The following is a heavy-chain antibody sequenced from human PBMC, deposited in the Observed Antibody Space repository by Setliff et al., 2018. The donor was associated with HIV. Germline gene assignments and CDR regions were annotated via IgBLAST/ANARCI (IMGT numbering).Heavy chain of an antibody. D-gene: IGHD5-18*01. CDR2: IYHTGRP. Sequence: SETLSLTCTVSAYSIGSSYSWGWIRQSPGKGLEWIANIYHTGRPFYNPSLQSRVTISVDTSKNQFSLKLTSVTAADTAVYYCATADYIYGRNVFDYWGQGSLVTVS. CDR3: ATADYIYGRNVFDY. CDR1: AYSIGSSYS. J-gene: IGHJ4*02. V-gene: IGHV4-38-2*02.